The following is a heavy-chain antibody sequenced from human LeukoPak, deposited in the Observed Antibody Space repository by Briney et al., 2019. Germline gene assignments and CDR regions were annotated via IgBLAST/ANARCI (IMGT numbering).Heavy chain of an antibody. CDR1: GFSLSTSGVG. Sequence: SGPTLVNPTQTLTLTCTFSGFSLSTSGVGVGWIRQPPGKALEWLALIHWDDDKRYSPSLKSRLSITKDTSKNQVVLTMTNMDPVDTATYYCVHSGWYGYYFDYWGQGTLVTVSS. J-gene: IGHJ4*02. V-gene: IGHV2-5*02. D-gene: IGHD6-19*01. CDR3: VHSGWYGYYFDY. CDR2: IHWDDDK.